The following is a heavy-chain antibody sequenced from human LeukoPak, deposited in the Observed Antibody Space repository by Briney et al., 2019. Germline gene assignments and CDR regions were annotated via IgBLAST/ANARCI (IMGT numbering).Heavy chain of an antibody. V-gene: IGHV4-39*01. D-gene: IGHD4-23*01. CDR2: IYYSGST. J-gene: IGHJ3*02. Sequence: SETLSLTCTVSGGSISSSRYYWGWIRQPPGKGLEWIGSIYYSGSTYYNPSLKSRVTISVDTSKNQFSLKLSSVTAADTAVYYCARPVVTHDAFDIWGQGTMVTVSS. CDR1: GGSISSSRYY. CDR3: ARPVVTHDAFDI.